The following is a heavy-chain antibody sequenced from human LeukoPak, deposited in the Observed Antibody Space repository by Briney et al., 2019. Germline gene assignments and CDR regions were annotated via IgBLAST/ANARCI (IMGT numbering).Heavy chain of an antibody. V-gene: IGHV1-3*01. CDR2: INAGNGNT. Sequence: GRSLRLSCAASGFTFSSYAISWVRQAPGQRLEWMGWINAGNGNTKYSQKFQGRVTITRDTSASTAYMELSSLRSEDTAVYYCARAGAAATHGYYYYGMDVWGQGTTVTVSS. D-gene: IGHD6-13*01. CDR3: ARAGAAATHGYYYYGMDV. J-gene: IGHJ6*02. CDR1: GFTFSSYA.